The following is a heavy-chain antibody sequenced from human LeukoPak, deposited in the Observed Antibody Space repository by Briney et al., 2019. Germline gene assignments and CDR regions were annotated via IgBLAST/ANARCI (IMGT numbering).Heavy chain of an antibody. J-gene: IGHJ5*02. D-gene: IGHD2-21*01. V-gene: IGHV4-39*01. CDR3: ARLGLSDWSWFDP. CDR2: IYSSGST. CDR1: GGSISSSSYY. Sequence: PSETLSLTCTVSGGSISSSSYYWGWIRQPPGKGLEWIGSIYSSGSTYYNPSLKSRVTISVDTSKNQFSLKLSSVTAADTAVYYCARLGLSDWSWFDPWGQGTLVTVTS.